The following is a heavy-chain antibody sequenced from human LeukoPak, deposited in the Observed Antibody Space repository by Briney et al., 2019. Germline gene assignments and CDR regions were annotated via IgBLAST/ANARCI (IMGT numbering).Heavy chain of an antibody. J-gene: IGHJ4*02. Sequence: ASVKVSCKASGYTFINYYIHWVRQGRGQGLEWMGIISPGGGRTSYAQKFQGRVTMTRDTSTSTVYMQLSSLTSEDTAVYYCARGGHFGGKSVVEYWGQGTLVTVSS. CDR1: GYTFINYY. CDR2: ISPGGGRT. CDR3: ARGGHFGGKSVVEY. D-gene: IGHD4-23*01. V-gene: IGHV1-46*01.